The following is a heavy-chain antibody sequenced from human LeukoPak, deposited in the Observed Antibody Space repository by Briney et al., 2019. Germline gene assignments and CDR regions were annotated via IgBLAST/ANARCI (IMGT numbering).Heavy chain of an antibody. V-gene: IGHV4-59*01. D-gene: IGHD6-13*01. CDR2: IYYSGST. J-gene: IGHJ6*03. CDR3: ARGSWSYYYMDV. Sequence: SETLSLTCTVSGGSISSYYWSWIRQPPGKGLEWIGYIYYSGSTNYNPSLKSRVTISVDTSKNQFSLKLSSVTAADTAVCYCARGSWSYYYMDVWGKGTTVTISS. CDR1: GGSISSYY.